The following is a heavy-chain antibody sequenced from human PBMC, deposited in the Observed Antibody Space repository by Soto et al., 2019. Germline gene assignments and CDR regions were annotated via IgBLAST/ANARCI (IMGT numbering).Heavy chain of an antibody. D-gene: IGHD3-10*01. CDR1: GFTFSNYG. J-gene: IGHJ6*02. Sequence: QVQLVESGGGVVQPGRSLRLSCAASGFTFSNYGMHWVRQAPGKGLEWVAVIWYDGSNKYYADSVKGRFTISRDNSKNTRYVHMTRVRAEETAVYYCARDTSRYGDYYYYGMDVWGQGTTVTVSS. CDR2: IWYDGSNK. V-gene: IGHV3-33*01. CDR3: ARDTSRYGDYYYYGMDV.